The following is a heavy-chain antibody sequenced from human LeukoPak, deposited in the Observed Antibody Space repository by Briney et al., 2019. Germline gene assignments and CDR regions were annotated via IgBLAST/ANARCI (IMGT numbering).Heavy chain of an antibody. Sequence: SETLSLTCTVSGGSISSGNYYWNWIRQPPGKGLECIGYIHYSGSTYYNPSLKSRVTISVDTSKDQFSLKLSSVTAADTAVYYCVRGRGTAVTTGNWFDPWGQGTLVTVSS. CDR1: GGSISSGNYY. J-gene: IGHJ5*02. CDR3: VRGRGTAVTTGNWFDP. V-gene: IGHV4-30-4*01. D-gene: IGHD4-17*01. CDR2: IHYSGST.